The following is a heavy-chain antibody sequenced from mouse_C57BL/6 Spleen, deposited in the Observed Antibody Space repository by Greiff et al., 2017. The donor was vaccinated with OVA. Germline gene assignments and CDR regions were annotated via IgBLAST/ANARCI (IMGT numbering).Heavy chain of an antibody. Sequence: QVQLQQSGAELVRPGASVTLSCKASGYTFTDYEMHWVKQTPVHGLEWIGAIDPETGGTAYNQKFKGKAILTADKSSSTAYMELRSLTSEDSAVYYCTRTYGSSYSAWFAYWGQGTLVTVSA. V-gene: IGHV1-15*01. CDR2: IDPETGGT. J-gene: IGHJ3*01. CDR3: TRTYGSSYSAWFAY. CDR1: GYTFTDYE. D-gene: IGHD1-1*01.